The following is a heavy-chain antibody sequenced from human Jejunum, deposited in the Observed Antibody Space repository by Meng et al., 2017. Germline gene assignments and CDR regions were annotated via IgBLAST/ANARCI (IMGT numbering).Heavy chain of an antibody. Sequence: QVQLVQSGAEVKNPGASVKVSCKASGYSFTGYYMHWVRQAPGQGLEWLGRINTYSGDTNYAQKFQGRVTMTRDTSISTAYMELSSLSSDDTALYYCASNTDCTSTSCYAYWGQGTLVTVSS. J-gene: IGHJ4*02. D-gene: IGHD2-2*01. CDR2: INTYSGDT. CDR3: ASNTDCTSTSCYAY. CDR1: GYSFTGYY. V-gene: IGHV1-2*06.